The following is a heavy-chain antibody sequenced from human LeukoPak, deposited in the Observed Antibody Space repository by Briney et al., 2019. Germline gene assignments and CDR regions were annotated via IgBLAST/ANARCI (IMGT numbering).Heavy chain of an antibody. V-gene: IGHV4-59*01. J-gene: IGHJ4*02. D-gene: IGHD3-10*02. CDR3: ARSTGTTMFIDY. Sequence: PSETLSLTCTVSGGSISPYYWSWLRQPPGKGLEWLGYIYYSGDTDYNPSLKSRVAISVDTSKNQFSLKLSSVTAADTAVYYCARSTGTTMFIDYWGQGTLVTLSS. CDR1: GGSISPYY. CDR2: IYYSGDT.